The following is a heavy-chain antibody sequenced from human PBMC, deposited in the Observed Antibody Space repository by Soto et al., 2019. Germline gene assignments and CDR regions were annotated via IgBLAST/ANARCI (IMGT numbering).Heavy chain of an antibody. Sequence: QVQLQVSGPGLVEPAQTLSLTCTVSGASVSSGDYYWTWIRQPPGKDLEWIGYIYSSGNTNYNPSLRSRVTMSKDASKYQFSVKLSSVTAADTAVSYCARRVTGGGERFDPWGQGTLFTVSS. D-gene: IGHD7-27*01. CDR2: IYSSGNT. V-gene: IGHV4-30-4*01. CDR3: ARRVTGGGERFDP. CDR1: GASVSSGDYY. J-gene: IGHJ5*02.